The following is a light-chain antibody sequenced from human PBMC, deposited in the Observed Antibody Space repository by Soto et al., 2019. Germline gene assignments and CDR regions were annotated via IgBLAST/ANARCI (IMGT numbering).Light chain of an antibody. Sequence: QSVLTQPPSLSGAPGQRVTISCTGSSSNIGSTYDVQWYQQPPGTAPKLLIHGNTNRPSGVPDRFSGSKSGTSASLAITGLQADDEADYYCQSYDDSLSVHYVFGTGTKVTV. CDR2: GNT. CDR1: SSNIGSTYD. V-gene: IGLV1-40*01. CDR3: QSYDDSLSVHYV. J-gene: IGLJ1*01.